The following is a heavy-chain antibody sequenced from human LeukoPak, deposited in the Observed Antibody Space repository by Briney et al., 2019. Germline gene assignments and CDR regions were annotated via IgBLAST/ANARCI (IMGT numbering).Heavy chain of an antibody. CDR2: LYYSGIT. V-gene: IGHV4-39*01. D-gene: IGHD6-19*01. CDR1: GGSISSSGYY. J-gene: IGHJ3*02. Sequence: SETLSLTCTVSGGSISSSGYYGGGSRPPPGEGQWWLASLYYSGITYYNPSLKSQFTISVHTSKKQFSLKLSSVTAPDTGVYYDARSRGFISGWYIGAFYIWGQGTMVTVYS. CDR3: ARSRGFISGWYIGAFYI.